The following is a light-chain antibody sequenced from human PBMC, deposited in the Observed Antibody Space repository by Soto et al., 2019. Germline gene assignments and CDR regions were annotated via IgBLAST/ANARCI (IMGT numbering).Light chain of an antibody. CDR2: GAS. CDR1: QSVSSN. V-gene: IGKV3-15*01. CDR3: QQYDNWPPWT. J-gene: IGKJ1*01. Sequence: EIVMTASPGPMSVSSGASATPSCRASQSVSSNLAWYQQKPGQAPRLLIYGASTRAAGIPARFSGSGSGTEFTLTISSLQSEDFGVYYCQQYDNWPPWTFGQGNKVDIK.